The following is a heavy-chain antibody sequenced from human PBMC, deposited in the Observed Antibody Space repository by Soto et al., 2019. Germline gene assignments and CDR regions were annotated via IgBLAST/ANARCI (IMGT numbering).Heavy chain of an antibody. CDR1: GGSISSYY. CDR2: IYYSGST. J-gene: IGHJ4*02. V-gene: IGHV4-59*01. Sequence: SETLSLTCTVSGGSISSYYWSWIRQPPGKGLEWIRYIYYSGSTNYNPSLKSRVTISVDTSKNQFSLKLSSVTAADTAVYYCARNGAVTTDCDYWGQGTLVTVSS. D-gene: IGHD4-4*01. CDR3: ARNGAVTTDCDY.